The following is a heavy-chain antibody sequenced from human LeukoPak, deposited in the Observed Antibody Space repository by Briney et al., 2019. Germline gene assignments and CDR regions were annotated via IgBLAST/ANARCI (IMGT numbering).Heavy chain of an antibody. CDR2: IYYSGST. Sequence: PSETLSLTCTVSGGSISSSSYYWGWIRQPPGKGLEWIGSIYYSGSTYYNPSLKSRVTISVDTSKNQFSLKLSSVTAADTAVYYCARHGEYSYGKVDLWGRGTLVTVSS. V-gene: IGHV4-39*01. CDR3: ARHGEYSYGKVDL. D-gene: IGHD5-18*01. CDR1: GGSISSSSYY. J-gene: IGHJ2*01.